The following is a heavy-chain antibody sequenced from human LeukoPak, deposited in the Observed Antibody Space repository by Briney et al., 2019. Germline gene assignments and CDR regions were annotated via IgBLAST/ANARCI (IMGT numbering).Heavy chain of an antibody. CDR2: ISASGGST. V-gene: IGHV3-23*01. CDR3: ANGGVMGSIHFDY. CDR1: GFTFSSYA. Sequence: GGSLRLSCAASGFTFSSYAMSWVRQAPGKGLEWVSAISASGGSTYYADSVKGRFTISRDNSKNTLYLQMNSLRAEDTAVYYCANGGVMGSIHFDYWGQATLVTVSS. D-gene: IGHD3-16*01. J-gene: IGHJ4*02.